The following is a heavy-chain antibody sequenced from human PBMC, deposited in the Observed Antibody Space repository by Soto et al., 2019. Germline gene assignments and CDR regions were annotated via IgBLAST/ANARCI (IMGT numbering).Heavy chain of an antibody. CDR3: AKDQGTYCGGDCYSGAFDI. CDR1: GFTFSSYA. D-gene: IGHD2-21*02. Sequence: GGSLRLSCAASGFTFSSYAMSWVRQAPGKGLEWVSAISGSVGSTYYADSVKGRFTISRDNSKNTLYLQMNSLRAEDTAVYYCAKDQGTYCGGDCYSGAFDIWGQGTMVTVSS. J-gene: IGHJ3*02. CDR2: ISGSVGST. V-gene: IGHV3-23*01.